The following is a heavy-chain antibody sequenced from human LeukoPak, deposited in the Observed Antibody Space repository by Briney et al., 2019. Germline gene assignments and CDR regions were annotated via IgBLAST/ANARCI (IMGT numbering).Heavy chain of an antibody. CDR3: ARVGGITMIVVLITDAFDI. CDR1: GFTFSSYG. CDR2: ISYDGSNK. J-gene: IGHJ3*02. Sequence: GGSLRLSCAASGFTFSSYGMHWVRQAPGKGLEWVAVISYDGSNKYYADSVKGRFTISRDNSKNTLYLQMNSLRAEDTAVYYCARVGGITMIVVLITDAFDIWGQGTMVTVSS. V-gene: IGHV3-30*03. D-gene: IGHD3-22*01.